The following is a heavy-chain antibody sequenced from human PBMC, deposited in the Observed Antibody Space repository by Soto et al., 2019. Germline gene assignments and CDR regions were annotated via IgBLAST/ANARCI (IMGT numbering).Heavy chain of an antibody. D-gene: IGHD2-8*01. CDR2: ISGSGGST. J-gene: IGHJ4*02. Sequence: SGGSLSLSCSSSGFTFSSYAMSWVLQAPGQGLEWVSAISGSGGSTYYADSVKGRSTISRDNSKNTLYLQMNSLRAEDTAVYYCAKDGGHSALMVYAGLWYFVYRGKGARGTVS. V-gene: IGHV3-23*01. CDR3: AKDGGHSALMVYAGLWYFVY. CDR1: GFTFSSYA.